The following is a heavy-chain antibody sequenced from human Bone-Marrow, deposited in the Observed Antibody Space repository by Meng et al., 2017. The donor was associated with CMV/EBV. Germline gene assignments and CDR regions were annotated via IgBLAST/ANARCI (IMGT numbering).Heavy chain of an antibody. D-gene: IGHD2-2*01. V-gene: IGHV1-2*02. CDR3: ARDGSRYCSSTSCAGGHYYYYGMDV. J-gene: IGHJ6*02. CDR1: GYTFTGYY. CDR2: INPNSGGT. Sequence: ASVKVSCKASGYTFTGYYMHWVRQAPGQGLEWMGWINPNSGGTNYAQKFQGRVTMTRDTPISTAYMELSRLRSDDTAVYYCARDGSRYCSSTSCAGGHYYYYGMDVWGQGTTVTVSS.